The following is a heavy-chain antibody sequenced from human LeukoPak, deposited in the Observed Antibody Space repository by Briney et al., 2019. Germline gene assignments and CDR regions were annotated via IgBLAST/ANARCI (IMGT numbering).Heavy chain of an antibody. Sequence: GGSLRLSCTASGLIFRNYAMTWVRQAPRKGLEWVSTISGDGTETFYADSVKGRFTISRDNSKNTHYLQMSSLRAEDTGIYYCAKGGHYSFFDYWGQGNLVTVSS. V-gene: IGHV3-23*01. CDR3: AKGGHYSFFDY. CDR2: ISGDGTET. J-gene: IGHJ4*02. CDR1: GLIFRNYA. D-gene: IGHD4-11*01.